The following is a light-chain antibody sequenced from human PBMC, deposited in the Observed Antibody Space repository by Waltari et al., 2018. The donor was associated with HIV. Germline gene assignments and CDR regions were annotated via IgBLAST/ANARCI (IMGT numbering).Light chain of an antibody. CDR3: QQYGNVPRT. V-gene: IGKV1-33*01. CDR2: DAS. CDR1: QDINNY. Sequence: DIQMTQSPSSLSASVGDRVIITCQASQDINNYLNWYRQKPGKAPELLIYDASTLKTGVPSRFGGSGSGTDFTFTISNLQPEDFATYYCQQYGNVPRTFGQGTKLEIK. J-gene: IGKJ2*01.